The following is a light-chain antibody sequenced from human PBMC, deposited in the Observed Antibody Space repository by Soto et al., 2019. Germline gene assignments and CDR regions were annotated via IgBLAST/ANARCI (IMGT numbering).Light chain of an antibody. V-gene: IGLV2-11*01. CDR3: CSYAANYHLV. CDR1: SSNVGGYNY. J-gene: IGLJ2*01. Sequence: QSALTQPRSVSASPGQSVTISCTGTSSNVGGYNYVSWYQQNPGKAPKLIIYDVSKRPSGVHDRFSGSKSGNAASLTISGLQAEDEADYYCCSYAANYHLVFGGGTKLTVL. CDR2: DVS.